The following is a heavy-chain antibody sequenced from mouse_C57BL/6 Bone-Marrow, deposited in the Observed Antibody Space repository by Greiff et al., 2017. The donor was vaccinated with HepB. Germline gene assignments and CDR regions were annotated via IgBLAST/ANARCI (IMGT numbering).Heavy chain of an antibody. CDR3: ARGGDYYGSSYEAMDY. CDR2: IYPGSGST. D-gene: IGHD1-1*01. Sequence: VQLQQPGAELVKPGASVKMSCKASGYTFTSYWITWVKQRPGQGLEWIGDIYPGSGSTNYNEKFKSKATLTVDTSSSTAYMQLSSLTSEDSAVYYCARGGDYYGSSYEAMDYWGQGTSVTVSS. J-gene: IGHJ4*01. CDR1: GYTFTSYW. V-gene: IGHV1-55*01.